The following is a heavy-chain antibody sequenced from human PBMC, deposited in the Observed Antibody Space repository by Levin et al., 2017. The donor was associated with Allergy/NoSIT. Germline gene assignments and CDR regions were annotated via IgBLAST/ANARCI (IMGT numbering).Heavy chain of an antibody. Sequence: GGSLRLSCTASGFTFSTYAMNWVRQAPGKVLDWVGAISPGGGITYYADSVRGRFTVSRDNSKNTLYLQMNSLRGEDTAVYYCTKNGRNFPADCWGQGIRVTVSS. CDR2: ISPGGGIT. CDR1: GFTFSTYA. D-gene: IGHD1-14*01. J-gene: IGHJ4*02. CDR3: TKNGRNFPADC. V-gene: IGHV3-23*01.